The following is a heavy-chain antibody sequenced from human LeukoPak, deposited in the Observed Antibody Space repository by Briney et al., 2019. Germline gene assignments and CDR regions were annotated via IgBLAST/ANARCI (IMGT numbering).Heavy chain of an antibody. CDR3: ARGSRERYYYYYMDV. CDR2: TRNKANSYTT. D-gene: IGHD1-26*01. J-gene: IGHJ6*03. CDR1: Y. V-gene: IGHV3-72*01. Sequence: YWSWIRQPAGKGLEWVGRTRNKANSYTTEYAASVKGRFTISRDDSKNSLYLQMNSLKTEDTAVYYCARGSRERYYYYYMDVWGKGTTVTISS.